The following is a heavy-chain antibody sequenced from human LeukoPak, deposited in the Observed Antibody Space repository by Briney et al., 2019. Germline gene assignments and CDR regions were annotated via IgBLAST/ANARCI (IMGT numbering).Heavy chain of an antibody. Sequence: ASVKVSCKASGYTFTGHYMHWVRQAPGQGLEWMGWINPNSGGTNYAQNFQGRVTMTRDTSISTAYMELSRLRSDDTAVYYCARSVCSSASCPNDYWGQGTLVTVSS. CDR2: INPNSGGT. D-gene: IGHD2-2*01. CDR1: GYTFTGHY. V-gene: IGHV1-2*02. J-gene: IGHJ4*02. CDR3: ARSVCSSASCPNDY.